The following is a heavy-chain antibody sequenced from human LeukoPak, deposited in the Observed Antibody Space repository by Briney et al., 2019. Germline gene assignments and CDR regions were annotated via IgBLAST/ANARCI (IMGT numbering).Heavy chain of an antibody. CDR3: ARAFRYCSSTSYYYFDY. CDR1: GGSISSGSYY. V-gene: IGHV4-61*02. CDR2: IYTSGST. Sequence: PSQTLSLTCTVSGGSISSGSYYWSWIRQPAGKGLECIGRIYTSGSTNYNPSLKSRVTISVDTSKHQFSLKLSSVTAADTAVYYCARAFRYCSSTSYYYFDYWGQGTLVTVSS. J-gene: IGHJ4*02. D-gene: IGHD2-2*01.